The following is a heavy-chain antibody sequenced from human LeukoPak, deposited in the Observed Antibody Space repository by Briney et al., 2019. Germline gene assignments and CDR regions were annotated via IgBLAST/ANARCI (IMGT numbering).Heavy chain of an antibody. CDR3: VKTFQYSSNWYDY. V-gene: IGHV3-23*01. CDR1: GFTFGSHA. D-gene: IGHD6-6*01. Sequence: QPGGSLRLSCATSGFTFGSHAMSWVRQAPGKGLEWVSSISAGGGGTSYADSVKGRITISRDNSKNTVYLKMNSLRAEDTAVNFCVKTFQYSSNWYDYWGQGTLVTVSS. CDR2: ISAGGGGT. J-gene: IGHJ5*01.